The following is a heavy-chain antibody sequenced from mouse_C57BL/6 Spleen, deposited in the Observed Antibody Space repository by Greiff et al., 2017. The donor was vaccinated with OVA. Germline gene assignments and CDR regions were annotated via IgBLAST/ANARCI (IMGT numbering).Heavy chain of an antibody. CDR1: GYAFSSSW. V-gene: IGHV1-82*01. Sequence: QVQLQQSGPELVKPGASVKISCKASGYAFSSSWMNWVKQRPGKGLEWIGRIYPGDGDTNYNGKFKGKATLTADKSSSTAYMQLMSLTSEDSAVYFCARGDYDGYYDYWGQGTTLTVSS. D-gene: IGHD2-3*01. J-gene: IGHJ2*01. CDR3: ARGDYDGYYDY. CDR2: IYPGDGDT.